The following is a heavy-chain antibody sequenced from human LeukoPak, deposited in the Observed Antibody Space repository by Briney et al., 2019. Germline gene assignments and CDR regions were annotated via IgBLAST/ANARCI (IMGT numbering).Heavy chain of an antibody. CDR2: IKHDGSEK. Sequence: GGSLRLSCAASGFTSSTYWMSWVRQAPGKGLEWVANIKHDGSEKYYVDSVKGRYTISRDSAKNSLFLQMNSLRAEDTAVYYCARSPYSSSSMNFDYWGQGTLVTVSS. CDR3: ARSPYSSSSMNFDY. D-gene: IGHD6-13*01. CDR1: GFTSSTYW. J-gene: IGHJ4*02. V-gene: IGHV3-7*03.